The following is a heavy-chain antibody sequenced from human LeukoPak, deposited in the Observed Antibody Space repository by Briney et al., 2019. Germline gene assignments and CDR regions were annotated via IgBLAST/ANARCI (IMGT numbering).Heavy chain of an antibody. CDR2: RDYGANT. D-gene: IGHD7-27*01. Sequence: SETLSLTCTVSGVSISSSSDYWGWIRQPPGKGLEWNGSRDYGANTNYNPSLKSRVAVSVDTSNNQLSLVVNSVTAADTAVYYCGGQRAWGPFEYWGQGIRVTVSS. V-gene: IGHV4-39*01. J-gene: IGHJ4*02. CDR1: GVSISSSSDY. CDR3: GGQRAWGPFEY.